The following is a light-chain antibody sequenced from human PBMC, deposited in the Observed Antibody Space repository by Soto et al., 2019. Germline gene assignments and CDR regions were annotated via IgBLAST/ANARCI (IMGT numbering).Light chain of an antibody. J-gene: IGKJ2*02. CDR2: GAS. V-gene: IGKV3-15*01. Sequence: EIVITQSPATLSVSPGERATLSCRASQSVSSNLAWYQQKPGQAPRLLIYGASTRATGIPARFSGSGSGTEFTLTISSPQSEDFAVYYCQQYNNWPPWTFGQGTKLEIK. CDR3: QQYNNWPPWT. CDR1: QSVSSN.